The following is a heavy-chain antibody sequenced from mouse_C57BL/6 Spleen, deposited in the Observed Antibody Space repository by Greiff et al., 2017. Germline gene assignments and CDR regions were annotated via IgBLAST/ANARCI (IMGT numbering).Heavy chain of an antibody. CDR3: ARGVYYGHDY. D-gene: IGHD2-1*01. CDR2: ISSGSSTI. V-gene: IGHV5-17*01. CDR1: GFTFSDYG. J-gene: IGHJ2*01. Sequence: EVHLVESGGGLVKPGGSLKLSCAASGFTFSDYGMHWVRQAPEKGLAWVAYISSGSSTIYYADTVKGRFTISRDNAKNTLFLQMTSLRSEDTAMYYCARGVYYGHDYWGQGTTLTVTS.